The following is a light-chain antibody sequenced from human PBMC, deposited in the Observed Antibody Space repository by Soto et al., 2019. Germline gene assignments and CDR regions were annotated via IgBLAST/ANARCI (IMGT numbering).Light chain of an antibody. CDR1: SSNIGAGYD. CDR3: QSYDSRLSDSVV. Sequence: QSVLTQPPSVSGAPGQRVSISCTGNSSNIGAGYDVHWYQLLPGSTPKLLIYGNRNRPSGVPGRFSGSKSGPSASLAITGLQAEDEADYYCQSYDSRLSDSVVFGGGTQLTVL. J-gene: IGLJ2*01. CDR2: GNR. V-gene: IGLV1-40*01.